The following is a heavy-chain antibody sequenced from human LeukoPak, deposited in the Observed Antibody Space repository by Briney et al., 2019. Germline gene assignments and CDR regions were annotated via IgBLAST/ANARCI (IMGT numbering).Heavy chain of an antibody. CDR1: GYTFTGYY. D-gene: IGHD6-13*01. J-gene: IGHJ6*03. Sequence: ASVKVSCKASGYTFTGYYMHWVRQAPGQGVEWMGWINPNSGDTNYAQKFQGRVTMTGDTSISTAYMELSRLRSDDTAVYFCARAGYSSTSHYFYMDVWGKGTTATVSS. CDR2: INPNSGDT. CDR3: ARAGYSSTSHYFYMDV. V-gene: IGHV1-2*02.